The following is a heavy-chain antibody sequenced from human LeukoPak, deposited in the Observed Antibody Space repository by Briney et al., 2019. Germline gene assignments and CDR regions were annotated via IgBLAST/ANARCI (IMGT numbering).Heavy chain of an antibody. CDR1: GYTFTGYY. J-gene: IGHJ6*03. CDR2: INPNSGGT. Sequence: ASVKVSCKASGYTFTGYYMHWVRQAPGQGLEWMGRINPNSGGTNYAQKFQGRVTMTRDTSISTAYMELSRLRSDDTAVYYCAGEPGSYSFYMDVWGKGTTVTVSS. D-gene: IGHD5-18*01. V-gene: IGHV1-2*06. CDR3: AGEPGSYSFYMDV.